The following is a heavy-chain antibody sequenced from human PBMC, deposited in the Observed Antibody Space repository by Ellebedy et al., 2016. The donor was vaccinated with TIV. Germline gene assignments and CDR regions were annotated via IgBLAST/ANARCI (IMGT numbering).Heavy chain of an antibody. CDR2: IIPMFGVP. V-gene: IGHV1-69*13. CDR3: ARNSDVVLVPSAYASAFDI. CDR1: GGTFVNHP. D-gene: IGHD2-2*01. Sequence: SVKVSCKASGGTFVNHPISWVRQAPGQGLEWVGRIIPMFGVPDTAQMLQGRLTITADEPTSTAHMELSSLRPEDTAVYYCARNSDVVLVPSAYASAFDIWGQGTMVTVSS. J-gene: IGHJ3*02.